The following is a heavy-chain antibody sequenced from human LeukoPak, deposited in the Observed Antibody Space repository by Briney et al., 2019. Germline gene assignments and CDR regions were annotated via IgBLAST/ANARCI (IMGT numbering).Heavy chain of an antibody. CDR1: GGTFSSYT. CDR2: IIPLFGTP. Sequence: PLASVKVSCKASGGTFSSYTISWVRQAPGQGLEWMGGIIPLFGTPDYAQTFQDRLTITADKSTSTAYMELSSLRSEDTAVYYCASATLRCSGGSCYEMDVWGKGTTVTVSS. J-gene: IGHJ6*04. V-gene: IGHV1-69*06. CDR3: ASATLRCSGGSCYEMDV. D-gene: IGHD2-15*01.